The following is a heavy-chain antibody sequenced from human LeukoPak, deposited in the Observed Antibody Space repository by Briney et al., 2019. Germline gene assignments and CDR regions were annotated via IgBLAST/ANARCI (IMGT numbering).Heavy chain of an antibody. V-gene: IGHV1-46*01. CDR1: GYTFTSYY. D-gene: IGHD3-22*01. J-gene: IGHJ6*02. Sequence: ASVNVSCKASGYTFTSYYMYWVRQAPGQGLEWMGIINSSGGNTSYAQNFQGRVTMTRDTSARIVYMELRSLRSEDTAVYYCARENTYGYSYGMDVWGQGTTVTVSS. CDR2: INSSGGNT. CDR3: ARENTYGYSYGMDV.